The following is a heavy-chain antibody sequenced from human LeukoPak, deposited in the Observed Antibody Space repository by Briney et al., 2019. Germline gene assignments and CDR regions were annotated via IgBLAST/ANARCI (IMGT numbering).Heavy chain of an antibody. V-gene: IGHV2-5*02. J-gene: IGHJ5*02. D-gene: IGHD3-10*01. CDR3: APSYYYGSGFWFDP. CDR1: GFAPSTSRGG. CDR2: IYWDDDK. Sequence: SGPTLVKPTQTLTLTGTFSGFAPSTSRGGGGWSRQPPGKVLEWLALIYWDDDKRYTPSLMSRLTITKGNSNNQVVLTITNMDPVDTATYYCAPSYYYGSGFWFDPWGQGTLVTVSS.